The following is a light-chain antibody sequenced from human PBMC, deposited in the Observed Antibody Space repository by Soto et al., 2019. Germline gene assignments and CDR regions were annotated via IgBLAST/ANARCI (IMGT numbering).Light chain of an antibody. CDR1: QSVNRN. V-gene: IGKV3-15*01. Sequence: EIMMTQSPCTLSASPGEGATLSCTASQSVNRNLAWYQQKPGQPPRLLLYGASTRATGIPVRFRGSGSGTEFTLTISSLQSEDSAVYYCHQYNSWPRGTFGPGTKVEIK. J-gene: IGKJ3*01. CDR2: GAS. CDR3: HQYNSWPRGT.